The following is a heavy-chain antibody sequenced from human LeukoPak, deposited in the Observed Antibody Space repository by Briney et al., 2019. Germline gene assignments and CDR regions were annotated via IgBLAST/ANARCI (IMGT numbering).Heavy chain of an antibody. CDR1: GVSISSSNSY. V-gene: IGHV4-39*01. CDR3: ARQTGSGLFTLP. Sequence: PSETLSLTCTVSGVSISSSNSYWGWIRQPPGKGLGWIGSIYYSGNTYYNASLKSRVTISVDTSKNQFSLKLTSVTAADTAVYYCARQTGSGLFTLPGGQGTLVTVSS. J-gene: IGHJ4*02. D-gene: IGHD3-10*01. CDR2: IYYSGNT.